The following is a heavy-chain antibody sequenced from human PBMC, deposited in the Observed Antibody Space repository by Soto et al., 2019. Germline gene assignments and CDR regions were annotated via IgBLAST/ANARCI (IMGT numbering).Heavy chain of an antibody. Sequence: QVQLVESGGGVVQPGRSLRLSCVGSGFIFSNYGMHWVRQAPGKGLEWVAFISYDGSDILYADSVKGRFTISRDNSKSTLFVHMNRPTAEDTAIYFCAIVRVADSPLDHWGQGTLVTVSS. CDR1: GFIFSNYG. D-gene: IGHD3-10*02. CDR2: ISYDGSDI. CDR3: AIVRVADSPLDH. V-gene: IGHV3-30*03. J-gene: IGHJ4*02.